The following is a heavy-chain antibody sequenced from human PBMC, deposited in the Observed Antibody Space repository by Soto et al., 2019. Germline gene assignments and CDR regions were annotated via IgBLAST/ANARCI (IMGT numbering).Heavy chain of an antibody. CDR3: ARRAVADTGLDH. CDR2: IDNDGSST. D-gene: IGHD6-19*01. CDR1: GFTFSSSW. J-gene: IGHJ4*02. V-gene: IGHV3-74*01. Sequence: EVQLVESGGGLVQPGGSLRLSCAASGFTFSSSWMYWVRQAPGKGLVCVSRIDNDGSSTNYADSVKGRFTVSRDNAKNTLYRQTNSLTSEDTAVYYCARRAVADTGLDHWGQGTLVTVSS.